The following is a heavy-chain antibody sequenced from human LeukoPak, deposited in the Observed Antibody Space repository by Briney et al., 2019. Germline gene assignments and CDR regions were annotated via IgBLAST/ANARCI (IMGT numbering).Heavy chain of an antibody. CDR3: ARHSYNYYGLDV. CDR2: IYYSGST. Sequence: SETLSLTCTVSGGSISSSSYYWGWIRQPPGKGLEWIGSIYYSGSTYYNPSLKSRDTISVDTSKNQFSLRLTSVTAADTALYYCARHSYNYYGLDVWGQGTTITVSS. V-gene: IGHV4-39*01. CDR1: GGSISSSSYY. J-gene: IGHJ6*02.